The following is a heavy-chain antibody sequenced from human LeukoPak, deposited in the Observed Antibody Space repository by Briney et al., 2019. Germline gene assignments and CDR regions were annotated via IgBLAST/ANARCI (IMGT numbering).Heavy chain of an antibody. D-gene: IGHD3-10*01. CDR1: GYSFTSYW. V-gene: IGHV5-51*01. Sequence: GESLKISCKGSGYSFTSYWIGCVRQMPGKGLEWMGIIYTGDSDTSYSPSFQGQVTISADKSISTAYLQWSSLKASDTAMYYCARRQRYYTRDAFDIWGQGTMVTVSS. CDR2: IYTGDSDT. J-gene: IGHJ3*02. CDR3: ARRQRYYTRDAFDI.